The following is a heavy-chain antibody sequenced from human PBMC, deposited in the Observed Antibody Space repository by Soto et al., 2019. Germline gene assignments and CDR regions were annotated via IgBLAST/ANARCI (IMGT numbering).Heavy chain of an antibody. CDR3: VRVVAIPGSPDN. CDR1: GGTFSSYA. Sequence: QVQLVQSGAEVRQPASSVKVSCKTSGGTFSSYAISWVRQAPGQGLEWMGGIVPIVDTSTYAQKFQGRVTITADESTSTVYMELSSLRSDETAVYYCVRVVAIPGSPDNWGQGTLVTVSS. CDR2: IVPIVDTS. J-gene: IGHJ4*02. V-gene: IGHV1-69*12. D-gene: IGHD2-15*01.